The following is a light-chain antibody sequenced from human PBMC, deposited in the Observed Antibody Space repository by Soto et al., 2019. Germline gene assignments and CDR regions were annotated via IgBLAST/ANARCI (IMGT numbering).Light chain of an antibody. CDR2: GAS. J-gene: IGKJ3*01. Sequence: EIVLTQSPGTLSLSPGERATLSCRASQSVSSSYLAWYQQKPGQAPKLLIYGASSRATGIPDTFSGSGSGTDFTLTISRLEPEDFAVYYCQQYGNSPFTFGPGTKVDIK. CDR3: QQYGNSPFT. V-gene: IGKV3-20*01. CDR1: QSVSSSY.